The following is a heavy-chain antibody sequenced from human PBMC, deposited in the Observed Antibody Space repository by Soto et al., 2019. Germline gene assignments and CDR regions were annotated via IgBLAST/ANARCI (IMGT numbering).Heavy chain of an antibody. CDR3: AKDFTSSWYPGY. D-gene: IGHD6-13*01. J-gene: IGHJ4*02. CDR2: ISGSGRNT. CDR1: GFTFSTYD. Sequence: GGSLRLSCAASGFTFSTYDMTWVRQAPGKGPEWVSAISGSGRNTHYSDSVKGRLTISRDNLKNTLYLQMNSLRAEDTAVYYCAKDFTSSWYPGYRGQGTMVTVSS. V-gene: IGHV3-23*01.